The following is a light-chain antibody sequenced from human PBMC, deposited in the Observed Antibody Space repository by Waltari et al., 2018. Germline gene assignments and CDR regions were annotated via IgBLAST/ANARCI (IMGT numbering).Light chain of an antibody. V-gene: IGKV3-15*01. Sequence: EVVLTQSPDTLSVSPGDSATLSCRASQRVGINLAWYQQKPGQAPRLLMYSISKRATGVPARFSGSGSGTQFTLTIGSLQSEDFAVYFCQHYNNWPLIAFGQGTRLESK. J-gene: IGKJ5*01. CDR1: QRVGIN. CDR2: SIS. CDR3: QHYNNWPLIA.